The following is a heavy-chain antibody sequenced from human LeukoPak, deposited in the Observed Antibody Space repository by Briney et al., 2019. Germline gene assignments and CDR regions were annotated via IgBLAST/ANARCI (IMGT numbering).Heavy chain of an antibody. J-gene: IGHJ4*02. Sequence: LSLTCTVSGGSISSYYWSWIRQPPGKGLEWVSGISWNSGSIGYADSVKGRFTISRDNAKNSLYLQMNSLRAEDTALYYCAKDIRSGIAVALDYWGQGTLVTVSS. CDR3: AKDIRSGIAVALDY. D-gene: IGHD6-19*01. V-gene: IGHV3-9*01. CDR1: GGSISSYY. CDR2: ISWNSGSI.